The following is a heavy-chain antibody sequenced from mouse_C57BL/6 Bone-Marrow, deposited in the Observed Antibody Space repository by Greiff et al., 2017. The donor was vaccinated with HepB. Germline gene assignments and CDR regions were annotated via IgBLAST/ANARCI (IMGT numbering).Heavy chain of an antibody. Sequence: EVMLVESGGDLVKPGGSLTLSCAASGFTFSSYGMSWVRQTPDKRLEWVATISSGGSYTYYPDSVKGRFTISRDNAKNTLYLQMSSLKAEDTAMYYCASHGSSSAWFAYWGQGTLVTVSA. V-gene: IGHV5-6*02. J-gene: IGHJ3*01. CDR3: ASHGSSSAWFAY. D-gene: IGHD1-1*01. CDR1: GFTFSSYG. CDR2: ISSGGSYT.